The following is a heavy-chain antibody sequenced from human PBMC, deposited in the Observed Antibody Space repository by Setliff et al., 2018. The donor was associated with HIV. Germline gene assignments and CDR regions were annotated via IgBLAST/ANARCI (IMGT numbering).Heavy chain of an antibody. Sequence: PSETLSLTCAVYGGSFSAYYWGWIRQPPGKGLEWIGYIYYSGSTKHNPSLKSRVTVSLDTSKNQFSLKLTSVTAADTAVYYCARYSPRGYTLTGPYWGQGTLVTVSS. CDR2: IYYSGST. J-gene: IGHJ4*02. V-gene: IGHV4-59*01. D-gene: IGHD6-25*01. CDR3: ARYSPRGYTLTGPY. CDR1: GGSFSAYY.